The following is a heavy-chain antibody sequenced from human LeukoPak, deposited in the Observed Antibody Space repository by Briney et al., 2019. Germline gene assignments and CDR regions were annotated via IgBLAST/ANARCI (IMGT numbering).Heavy chain of an antibody. Sequence: GGSLRLSCAPSGFTFSSYAMSWVRQAPGKGLEWVSAISGSGGSTYYADSVKGRFTISRDNSKNTLYLQMNSLRAEDTAVYYCALSIAVAGYYYYGMDVWGQGTTVTVSS. CDR2: ISGSGGST. V-gene: IGHV3-23*01. CDR1: GFTFSSYA. J-gene: IGHJ6*02. CDR3: ALSIAVAGYYYYGMDV. D-gene: IGHD6-19*01.